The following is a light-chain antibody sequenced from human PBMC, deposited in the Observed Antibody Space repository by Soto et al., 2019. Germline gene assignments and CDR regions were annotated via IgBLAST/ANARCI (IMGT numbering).Light chain of an antibody. J-gene: IGLJ1*01. Sequence: TQPPSVSAAPGQKVTISCSGSSSNIGNNYVSWYQQLPGTAPKLLIYENNKRPSGIPDRFSGSKSGTSATLGITGLQTGDEADYYCGSWDSSLSAYVFGIGTKVTV. CDR1: SSNIGNNY. CDR2: ENN. CDR3: GSWDSSLSAYV. V-gene: IGLV1-51*02.